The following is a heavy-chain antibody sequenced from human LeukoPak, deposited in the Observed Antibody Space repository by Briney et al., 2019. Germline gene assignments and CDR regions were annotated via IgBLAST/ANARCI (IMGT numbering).Heavy chain of an antibody. CDR3: ARRGYYYDRSGYYYFDY. CDR1: GGSISSSSYY. D-gene: IGHD3-22*01. V-gene: IGHV4-39*01. Sequence: KPSETLSLTCTVSGGSISSSSYYWGWIRQPPGKGLEWFGSIYYSGTTYYTPSLRSRVTISVDTSKNQFSLKLRSVTAADTAVYYCARRGYYYDRSGYYYFDYWGQGILVTVSS. J-gene: IGHJ4*02. CDR2: IYYSGTT.